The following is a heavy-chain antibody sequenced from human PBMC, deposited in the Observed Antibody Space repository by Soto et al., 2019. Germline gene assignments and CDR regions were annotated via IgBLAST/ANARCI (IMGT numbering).Heavy chain of an antibody. CDR3: ARQEELPNGFDP. CDR2: IYYSGST. D-gene: IGHD1-26*01. Sequence: PSETLSLTCTVSGSSISSSSYYWGWIRQPPGKGLEWIGSIYYSGSTYYNPSLKSRVTISVDTSKNQFSLKLSSVTAADTAVYCCARQEELPNGFDPWGQGTLVTVSS. CDR1: GSSISSSSYY. J-gene: IGHJ5*02. V-gene: IGHV4-39*01.